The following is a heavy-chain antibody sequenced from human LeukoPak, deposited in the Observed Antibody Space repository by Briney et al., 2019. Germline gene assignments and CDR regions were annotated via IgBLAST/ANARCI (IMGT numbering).Heavy chain of an antibody. CDR3: ARAKPINIVVVPAAQLSHWFDP. Sequence: GASVKVSCKASGYTFTSYAMNWVRQAPGQGLEWMGWINTNTGNPTYAQGFTGRFVFSLDTSVSTAYLQISSLKAEDTAVYYCARAKPINIVVVPAAQLSHWFDPWGQGTLVTVSS. CDR1: GYTFTSYA. V-gene: IGHV7-4-1*02. J-gene: IGHJ5*02. D-gene: IGHD2-2*01. CDR2: INTNTGNP.